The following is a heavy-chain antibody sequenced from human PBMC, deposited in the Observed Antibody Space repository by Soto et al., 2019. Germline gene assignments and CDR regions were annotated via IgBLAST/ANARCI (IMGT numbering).Heavy chain of an antibody. D-gene: IGHD4-17*01. V-gene: IGHV4-59*12. CDR2: IYYSGST. CDR1: GGSISSYY. CDR3: ARIPYGDYHTHSDY. J-gene: IGHJ4*02. Sequence: SETLSLTCTVSGGSISSYYWSWIRQPPGKGLEWIGYIYYSGSTNYNPSLKSRVTISVDTSKNQFSLKLSSVTAADTAVYYCARIPYGDYHTHSDYWGQGTLVTVSS.